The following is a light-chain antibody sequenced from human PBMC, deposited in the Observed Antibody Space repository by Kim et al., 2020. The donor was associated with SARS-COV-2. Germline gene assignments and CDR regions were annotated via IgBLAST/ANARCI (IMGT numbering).Light chain of an antibody. V-gene: IGLV2-8*01. CDR2: EVS. Sequence: GQSVTISCTGNRRDVGGYNYVSWDQQHPGKAPKLMIYEVSKRPSGVPDRFSGSKSGNTASLTVSGLQAEDEADYYCSSYAGSNNLVFGGGTQLTVL. J-gene: IGLJ2*01. CDR1: RRDVGGYNY. CDR3: SSYAGSNNLV.